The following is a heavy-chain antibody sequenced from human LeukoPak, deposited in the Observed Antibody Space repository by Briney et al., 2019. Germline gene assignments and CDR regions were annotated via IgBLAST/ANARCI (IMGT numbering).Heavy chain of an antibody. V-gene: IGHV3-64D*06. CDR2: ISSNGGST. J-gene: IGHJ4*02. CDR1: GFTFSTYA. Sequence: PGGSLRLSCSASGFTFSTYAMHWVRQAPGKGLEYVSAISSNGGSTYYADSVKRRFTISRDNSKNILYLQMSSLRAEDTAVYYCVKDRWIQLWGNFDYWGQGTLVTVSS. D-gene: IGHD5-18*01. CDR3: VKDRWIQLWGNFDY.